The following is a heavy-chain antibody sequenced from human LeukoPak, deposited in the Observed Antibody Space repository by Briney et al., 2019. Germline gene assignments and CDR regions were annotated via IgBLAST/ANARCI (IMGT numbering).Heavy chain of an antibody. D-gene: IGHD3-22*01. CDR2: ISSNGGST. Sequence: PGGSLRLSCAASGFTFSSYAMHWVRQAPGKGLEYVSAISSNGGSTYYANSVKGRFTISRDNSKNTLYLQMGSLRAEDMAVYYCASLYYVGYYYMDVWGKGTTVTVSS. CDR3: ASLYYVGYYYMDV. CDR1: GFTFSSYA. V-gene: IGHV3-64*01. J-gene: IGHJ6*03.